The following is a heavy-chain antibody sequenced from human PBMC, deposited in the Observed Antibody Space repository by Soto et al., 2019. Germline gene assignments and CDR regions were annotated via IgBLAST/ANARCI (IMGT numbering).Heavy chain of an antibody. D-gene: IGHD1-20*01. CDR2: ISAYNGNT. V-gene: IGHV1-18*01. CDR1: GYTFTSYG. J-gene: IGHJ4*02. Sequence: ASVKVSCKASGYTFTSYGISWVRQAPGQGLEWMGWISAYNGNTNYAQKLQGRVTMTTDTSTSTAYMELRSLRSDDTAVYYCARDGRITGTLTCNYWGQGTLVTVSS. CDR3: ARDGRITGTLTCNY.